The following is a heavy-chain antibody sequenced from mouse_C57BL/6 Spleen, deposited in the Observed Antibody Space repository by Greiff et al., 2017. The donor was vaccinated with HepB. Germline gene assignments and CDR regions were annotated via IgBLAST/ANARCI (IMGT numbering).Heavy chain of an antibody. CDR2: IYPGDGDT. J-gene: IGHJ4*01. D-gene: IGHD2-13*01. CDR1: GYAFSSYW. Sequence: VQLQQSGAELVKPGASVKISCKASGYAFSSYWMNWVKQRPGKGLEWIGQIYPGDGDTNYNGKFKGKATLTADKSSSTAYMRLSSLTSEDSAVYFCARSGDLYYAMDYWGQGTSVTVSS. CDR3: ARSGDLYYAMDY. V-gene: IGHV1-80*01.